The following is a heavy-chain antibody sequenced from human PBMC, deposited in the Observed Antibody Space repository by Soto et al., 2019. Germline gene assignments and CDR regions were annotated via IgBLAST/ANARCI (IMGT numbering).Heavy chain of an antibody. CDR3: TRDFYMVGGALRYYSVLDV. V-gene: IGHV1-8*01. CDR2: MNPNSGNT. Sequence: ASVKVSCKASGYTFTSYDMNWVRQATGQGLEWMGWMNPNSGNTGYAQKFQGRVTMTRNTSISTAYMELSSLRSDDTAVYYCTRDFYMVGGALRYYSVLDVWGKGTTDPVSS. D-gene: IGHD3-10*01. J-gene: IGHJ6*04. CDR1: GYTFTSYD.